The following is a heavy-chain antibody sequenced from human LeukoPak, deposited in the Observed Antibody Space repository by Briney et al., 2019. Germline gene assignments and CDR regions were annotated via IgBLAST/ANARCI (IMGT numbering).Heavy chain of an antibody. CDR2: IYPGDSDT. CDR3: ARRYTSGWPNFDY. V-gene: IGHV5-51*01. D-gene: IGHD6-19*01. Sequence: GESLKISCKVSGYTFTNYYIAWVRQMPGKGLEWMGIIYPGDSDTRYSPSFQGQVTISVDKSISTAYLQWSSLKASDTAMYYCARRYTSGWPNFDYRGRGTLVTVSS. J-gene: IGHJ4*02. CDR1: GYTFTNYY.